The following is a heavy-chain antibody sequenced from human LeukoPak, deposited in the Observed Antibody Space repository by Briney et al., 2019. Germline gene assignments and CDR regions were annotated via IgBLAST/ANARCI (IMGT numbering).Heavy chain of an antibody. J-gene: IGHJ4*02. V-gene: IGHV3-30*04. CDR2: ISYDGRNK. CDR1: EFTFRTYA. D-gene: IGHD3-22*01. Sequence: GGSLRLSCVASEFTFRTYAMYWVRQAPGKGLEWVAVISYDGRNKFYVDSVKGRFTISRDNSKNTLYLQMNNLRAEDTAFYYCAKDGGIFYDSSGYYTPVYYFDYWGQGTLVTVSS. CDR3: AKDGGIFYDSSGYYTPVYYFDY.